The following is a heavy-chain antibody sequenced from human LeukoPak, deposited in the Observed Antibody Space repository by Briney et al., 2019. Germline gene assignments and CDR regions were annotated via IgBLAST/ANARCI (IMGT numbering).Heavy chain of an antibody. D-gene: IGHD6-19*01. CDR1: GYRFTNYW. J-gene: IGHJ4*02. V-gene: IGHV5-51*01. CDR2: INPADGYT. Sequence: ESLKISCKGSGYRFTNYWIAWVRQMPGKGLEWMGIINPADGYTRYSPSFQGQVTISTDPSIFTAYLQWSSLRASDTAIYYCARPHDTGVGASGSGWSYFDFWGQGALITVSS. CDR3: ARPHDTGVGASGSGWSYFDF.